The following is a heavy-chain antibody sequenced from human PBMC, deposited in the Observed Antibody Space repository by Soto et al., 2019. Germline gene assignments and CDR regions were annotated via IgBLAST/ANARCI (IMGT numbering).Heavy chain of an antibody. CDR3: AGYPFRIAAAVSGPQNTGAEYFQH. Sequence: PGGSLRLSCAASGFTFGSYAMSWVRQAPGRGLEWVSAISGSGGSTYYADSVKGRFTISRDNSKNTLYLQMNSLRAEDTAVYYCAGYPFRIAAAVSGPQNTGAEYFQHWGQGTLVTVSS. CDR1: GFTFGSYA. CDR2: ISGSGGST. J-gene: IGHJ1*01. D-gene: IGHD6-13*01. V-gene: IGHV3-23*01.